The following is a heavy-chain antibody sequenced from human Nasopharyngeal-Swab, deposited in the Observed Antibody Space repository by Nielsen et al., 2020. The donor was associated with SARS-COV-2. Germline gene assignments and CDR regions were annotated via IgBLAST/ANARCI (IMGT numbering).Heavy chain of an antibody. V-gene: IGHV1-46*01. D-gene: IGHD2-15*01. CDR1: GYTFTSYY. CDR2: INPSGGST. CDR3: ASPVARSDTLLYYYYGMDV. J-gene: IGHJ6*02. Sequence: ASVKVSCKASGYTFTSYYMHWVRQAPGQGLEWMGIINPSGGSTSYAQKFQGRVTMTRDTSTSTVYMELSSLRSEDTAVYYCASPVARSDTLLYYYYGMDVWGQGTTVTVSS.